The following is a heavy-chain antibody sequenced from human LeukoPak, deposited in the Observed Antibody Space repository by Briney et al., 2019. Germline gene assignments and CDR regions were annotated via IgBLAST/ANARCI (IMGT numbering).Heavy chain of an antibody. CDR2: ISSSGSTI. CDR1: GFTFSSYG. V-gene: IGHV3-48*04. CDR3: ARNKKGDRYTY. D-gene: IGHD3-16*01. Sequence: GGTLRLSCAASGFTFSSYGMSWVRQAPGKGLEWVSYISSSGSTIYYADSVKGRFTISRDNAKNSLYLQMNSLRAEDTAVYYCARNKKGDRYTYWGQGTLVTVSS. J-gene: IGHJ4*02.